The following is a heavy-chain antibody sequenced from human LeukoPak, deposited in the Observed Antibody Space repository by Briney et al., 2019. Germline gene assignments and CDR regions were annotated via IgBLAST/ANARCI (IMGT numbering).Heavy chain of an antibody. D-gene: IGHD4-11*01. CDR2: IYYSGST. V-gene: IGHV4-59*01. Sequence: SETLSLXCTVSGGSISSYYWSWIRQPPGKGLEWIGYIYYSGSTNYNPSLKSRVTISVDTSKNQFSLKLSSVTAADTAVYCCARGAVTNFDYWGQGTLVTVSS. J-gene: IGHJ4*02. CDR3: ARGAVTNFDY. CDR1: GGSISSYY.